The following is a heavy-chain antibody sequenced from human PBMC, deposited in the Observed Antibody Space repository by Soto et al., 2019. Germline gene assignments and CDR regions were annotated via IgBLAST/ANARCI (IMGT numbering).Heavy chain of an antibody. CDR3: ARPQAVGGDAFDV. D-gene: IGHD3-3*01. CDR1: GYRFTSYC. Sequence: PGESLKISCRGSGYRFTSYCIGSVRQVPGKGLEWMGIIYPGDSDTRYSPSFQGQVTISVHKSTSTAYLQWSSLKASDTAMYYCARPQAVGGDAFDVWGQGTMVTVSS. J-gene: IGHJ3*01. CDR2: IYPGDSDT. V-gene: IGHV5-51*01.